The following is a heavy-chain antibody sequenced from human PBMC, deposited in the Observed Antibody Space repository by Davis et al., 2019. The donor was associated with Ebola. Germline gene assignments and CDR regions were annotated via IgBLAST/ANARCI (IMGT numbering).Heavy chain of an antibody. J-gene: IGHJ2*01. CDR2: IYPGDSDT. CDR3: ARLYGPGHYLNWYFNL. Sequence: GESLKISCKGSGYSFTSYWIGWVRQMPGKGLEWMGIIYPGDSDTRYSPSFQGQVTISADKSTNTAYLQWSSLQAAETAMYYCARLYGPGHYLNWYFNLWGRGTLVTVSS. D-gene: IGHD3-10*01. V-gene: IGHV5-51*01. CDR1: GYSFTSYW.